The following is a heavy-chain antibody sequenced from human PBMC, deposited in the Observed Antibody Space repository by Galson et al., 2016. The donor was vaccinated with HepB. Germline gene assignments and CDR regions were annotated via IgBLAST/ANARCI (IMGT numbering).Heavy chain of an antibody. J-gene: IGHJ4*02. CDR3: AKETVGTTHFDN. CDR1: GGTSRIYA. V-gene: IGHV1-69*04. D-gene: IGHD1-14*01. Sequence: SVKVSCKASGGTSRIYAFTWVRQAPGQGLEWMGRIIPMMGVGNYAQKFQGRVTISADKSSRAAFMELSSLRSEDTAVYYCAKETVGTTHFDNWGQGTLVIVSS. CDR2: IIPMMGVG.